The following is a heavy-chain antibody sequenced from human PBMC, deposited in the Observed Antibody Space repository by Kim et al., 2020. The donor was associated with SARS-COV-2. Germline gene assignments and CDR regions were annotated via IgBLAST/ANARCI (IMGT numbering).Heavy chain of an antibody. CDR1: GFTFDDYA. CDR3: AKVGYCTGGVCYYPVDY. CDR2: FSVYGGCT. V-gene: IGHV3-43*02. J-gene: IGHJ4*02. D-gene: IGHD2-8*02. Sequence: GGSLRLSCAASGFTFDDYAMHWVRQVPGKGLVLFSLFSVYGGCTYYADSVKGRFTISRDNSKNSLYLQMNSLRTEDTALYYCAKVGYCTGGVCYYPVDYWGQGTLVTVSS.